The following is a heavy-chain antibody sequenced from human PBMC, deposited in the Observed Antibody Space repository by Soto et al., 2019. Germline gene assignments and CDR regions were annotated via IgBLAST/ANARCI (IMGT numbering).Heavy chain of an antibody. Sequence: EVQLVETGGGLIQPGGSLRLSCAASGFTVSSNYMSGVRQAPGKGLEWVSVIYSGGSTYYADSVKGRFTISRDNSKNTLYLQMNSLRAEDTAVYYCARPYSSSWYGMDVWGQGTTVTVSS. V-gene: IGHV3-53*02. J-gene: IGHJ6*02. CDR1: GFTVSSNY. D-gene: IGHD6-13*01. CDR3: ARPYSSSWYGMDV. CDR2: IYSGGST.